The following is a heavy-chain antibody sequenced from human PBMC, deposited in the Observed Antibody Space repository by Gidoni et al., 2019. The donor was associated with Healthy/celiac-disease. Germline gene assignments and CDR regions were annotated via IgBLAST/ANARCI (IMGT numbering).Heavy chain of an antibody. CDR2: IYYSGST. J-gene: IGHJ4*02. V-gene: IGHV4-59*01. CDR3: ARGDHYYDSSGLWV. D-gene: IGHD3-22*01. CDR1: GGSISSYY. Sequence: QVQLQESGPGLVKPSETLSLTCTVSGGSISSYYWSWIRQPPGKGLEWIGYIYYSGSTNYNPSLKSRVTISVDTSKNQFSLKLSSVTAADTAVYYCARGDHYYDSSGLWVWGQGTLVTVSS.